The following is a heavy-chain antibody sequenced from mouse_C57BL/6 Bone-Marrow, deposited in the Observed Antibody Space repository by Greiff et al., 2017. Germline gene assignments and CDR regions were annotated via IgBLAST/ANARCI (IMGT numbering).Heavy chain of an antibody. V-gene: IGHV5-12*01. J-gene: IGHJ4*01. D-gene: IGHD2-2*01. CDR1: GFTFSDYY. CDR2: ISNGGGST. CDR3: ARRLWELLWLRRRGDYYAMDY. Sequence: EVHLVESGGGLVQPGGSLKLSCAASGFTFSDYYMYWVRQTPEKRLEWVAYISNGGGSTYYPDTVKGRFTISRDNAKNTLYLQMSRLKSEDTAMYYCARRLWELLWLRRRGDYYAMDYWGQGTSVTVSS.